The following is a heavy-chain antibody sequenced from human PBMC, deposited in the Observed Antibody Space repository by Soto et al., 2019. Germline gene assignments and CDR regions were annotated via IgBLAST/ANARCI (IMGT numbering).Heavy chain of an antibody. CDR2: MNPNSGNT. Sequence: ASVKVSCKASGYTFTSYDINWVRQATGQGLEWMGWMNPNSGNTGYAQKFQGRVTMTRNTSISTAYMELSSLRSEDTAVYYCAILETHMRMGAYCTNGVCFKGYYYGMDVWGQGTTVTVSS. V-gene: IGHV1-8*01. CDR3: AILETHMRMGAYCTNGVCFKGYYYGMDV. J-gene: IGHJ6*02. CDR1: GYTFTSYD. D-gene: IGHD2-8*01.